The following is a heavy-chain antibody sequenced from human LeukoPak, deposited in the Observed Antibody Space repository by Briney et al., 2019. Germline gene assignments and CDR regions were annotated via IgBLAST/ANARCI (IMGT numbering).Heavy chain of an antibody. CDR3: AREEGIVVVVARSSAFDI. D-gene: IGHD2-15*01. CDR1: GYSFTGYD. Sequence: ASVKVSCKASGYSFTGYDMHWVRHAPGQGHEWMGWINPKSGGTNCAQKFQGRVTMTMDTSISTAYLELSRLRSDDTAVYYCAREEGIVVVVARSSAFDIWGQGTMVTVSS. J-gene: IGHJ3*02. V-gene: IGHV1-2*02. CDR2: INPKSGGT.